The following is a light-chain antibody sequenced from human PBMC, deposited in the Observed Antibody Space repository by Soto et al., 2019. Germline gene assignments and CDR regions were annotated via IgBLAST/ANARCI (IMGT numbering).Light chain of an antibody. Sequence: IQMTQSPSSLSASIGDRVTITCRASQGIGVRLAWFQQKPGKAPQYLIQSASILQSGVPSRFSGSGSGTEFTLTISGLQPDDFATYYCQQYNTYSGTFGQGTKVEIK. CDR1: QGIGVR. V-gene: IGKV1D-16*01. J-gene: IGKJ1*01. CDR3: QQYNTYSGT. CDR2: SAS.